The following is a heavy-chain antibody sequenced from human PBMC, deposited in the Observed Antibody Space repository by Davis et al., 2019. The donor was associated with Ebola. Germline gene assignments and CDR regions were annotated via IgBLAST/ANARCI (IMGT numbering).Heavy chain of an antibody. Sequence: ASVKVSCKASGYTFTSYDINWVRQATGQGLEWMGWMNPNSGNTGYAQKFQGRVTMTRNTSISTAYMELSSLRSEDTAVYYCASGLGYCSSTSCYGGGGYWFDPWGQGTLVTVSS. CDR1: GYTFTSYD. CDR2: MNPNSGNT. D-gene: IGHD2-2*01. CDR3: ASGLGYCSSTSCYGGGGYWFDP. V-gene: IGHV1-8*01. J-gene: IGHJ5*02.